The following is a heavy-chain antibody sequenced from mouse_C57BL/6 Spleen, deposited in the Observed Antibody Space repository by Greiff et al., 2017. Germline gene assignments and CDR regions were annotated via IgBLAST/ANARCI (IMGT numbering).Heavy chain of an antibody. CDR1: GFTFSSYT. J-gene: IGHJ4*01. CDR2: ISGGGGNT. CDR3: ARQEMVTRYYAMDY. V-gene: IGHV5-9*01. D-gene: IGHD2-3*01. Sequence: EVMLVESGGGLVKPGGSLKLSCAASGFTFSSYTMSWVRQTPEKRLEWVATISGGGGNTYYPDSVKGRFTISRDNAKNTLYLQMSSLRSEDTALYYCARQEMVTRYYAMDYWGQGTSVTVSS.